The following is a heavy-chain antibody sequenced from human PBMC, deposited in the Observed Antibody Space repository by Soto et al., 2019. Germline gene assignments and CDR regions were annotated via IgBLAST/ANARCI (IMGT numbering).Heavy chain of an antibody. CDR3: ARREYDYAEDAFDI. J-gene: IGHJ3*02. D-gene: IGHD4-17*01. V-gene: IGHV4-34*01. CDR2: INHSGST. Sequence: SETLSLTCAVYGGSFSGYYWSWIRQPPGKGLEWIGEINHSGSTNYNPSLKSRVTISVDTSKNQFSLKLSSVTAADTAVYYCARREYDYAEDAFDIWGQGTMVTVSS. CDR1: GGSFSGYY.